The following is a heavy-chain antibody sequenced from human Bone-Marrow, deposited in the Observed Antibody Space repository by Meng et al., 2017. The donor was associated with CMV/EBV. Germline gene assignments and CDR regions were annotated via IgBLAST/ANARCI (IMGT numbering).Heavy chain of an antibody. Sequence: SETLSLTCAVYGGSFSGNYWSWIRQPPGKGLEWIGEINHSGSTNYNPSLKSRVTISVDSSKNQFSLKLSSVTAADTAVYYCARGGRGLYCSSTSCYTGYSSSSTNFDYWGQGTLVTVSS. J-gene: IGHJ4*02. CDR1: GGSFSGNY. CDR2: INHSGST. D-gene: IGHD2-2*02. CDR3: ARGGRGLYCSSTSCYTGYSSSSTNFDY. V-gene: IGHV4-34*01.